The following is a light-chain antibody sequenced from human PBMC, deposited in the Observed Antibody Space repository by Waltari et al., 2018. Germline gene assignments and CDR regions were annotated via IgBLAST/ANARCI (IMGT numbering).Light chain of an antibody. CDR3: SAWDSSLNAYV. V-gene: IGLV10-54*01. CDR1: SNNVGNQG. J-gene: IGLJ1*01. Sequence: QAGLTQPPSVSKGLRQTATLTCTGNSNNVGNQGAAWLQQHPGHPPKLLAHRDNSRPPGIAERLSASRSGDTASLTITGLQPEDEADYYCSAWDSSLNAYVFGTGTKVTVL. CDR2: RDN.